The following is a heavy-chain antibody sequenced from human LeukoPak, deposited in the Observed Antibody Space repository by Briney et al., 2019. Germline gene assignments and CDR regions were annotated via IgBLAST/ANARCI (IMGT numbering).Heavy chain of an antibody. CDR1: GYIFTTYN. J-gene: IGHJ6*03. Sequence: ASVKVSCKASGYIFTTYNIYWVRQAPGQGLEWMGIINPNGGSTSYAQKFQGRVTMTRDMSTSTVYMELSSLRSEDTAVYYCARDAQSRGIAAEDYYYYYYMDVWGKGTTVTVSS. CDR2: INPNGGST. CDR3: ARDAQSRGIAAEDYYYYYYMDV. D-gene: IGHD6-13*01. V-gene: IGHV1-46*01.